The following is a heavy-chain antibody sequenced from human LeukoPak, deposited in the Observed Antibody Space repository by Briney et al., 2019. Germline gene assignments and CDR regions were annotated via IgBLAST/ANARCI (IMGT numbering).Heavy chain of an antibody. CDR3: AREPGYCSGGSCPYYFDY. J-gene: IGHJ4*02. V-gene: IGHV4-59*12. Sequence: SETLSLTCTVSGGSISSYYWSWIRQPPGKGLEWIGYIYYSGSTYYNPSLKSRVTISVDTSKNQFSLKLSSVTAADTAVYYCAREPGYCSGGSCPYYFDYWGQGTLVTVSS. CDR2: IYYSGST. CDR1: GGSISSYY. D-gene: IGHD2-15*01.